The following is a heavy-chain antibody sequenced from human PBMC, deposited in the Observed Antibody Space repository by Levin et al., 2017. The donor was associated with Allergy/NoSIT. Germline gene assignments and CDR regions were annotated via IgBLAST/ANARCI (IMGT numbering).Heavy chain of an antibody. CDR2: INHSGST. D-gene: IGHD2-2*01. Sequence: SETLSLTCAVYGGSFSGYYWSWIRQPPGKGLEWIGEINHSGSTNYNPSLKSRVTISVDTSKNQFSLKLSSVTAADTAVYYCARGPPATRSRYCSSTSCPNYYYYYMDVWGQGTTVTVSS. J-gene: IGHJ6*03. CDR1: GGSFSGYY. CDR3: ARGPPATRSRYCSSTSCPNYYYYYMDV. V-gene: IGHV4-34*01.